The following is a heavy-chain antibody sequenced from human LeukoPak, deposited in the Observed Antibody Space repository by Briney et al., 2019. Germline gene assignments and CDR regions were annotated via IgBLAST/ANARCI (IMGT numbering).Heavy chain of an antibody. Sequence: ASVKVSCKASGGIFSSYAISWVRQAPGQGLEWMGGIIPIFGTANYAQKFQGRVTITADESASTAYMELSSLRSEDTAVYYCATCARNFYCYRFDYWGQGTLVTVSS. J-gene: IGHJ4*02. D-gene: IGHD2-2*02. CDR1: GGIFSSYA. CDR3: ATCARNFYCYRFDY. CDR2: IIPIFGTA. V-gene: IGHV1-69*13.